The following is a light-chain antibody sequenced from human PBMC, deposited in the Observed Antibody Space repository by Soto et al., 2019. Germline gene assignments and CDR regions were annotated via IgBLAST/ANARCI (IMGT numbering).Light chain of an antibody. J-gene: IGKJ1*01. Sequence: EIVMTQSPATLSVSPGEIATLSFSASQSISSNLAWYQQKRGQAPRLLIYGASSRATGIPDRFSGSGSGTDFTLTISRLEPEDFAMYYCQQYGSSPKTFGQGTKVDIK. CDR1: QSISSN. V-gene: IGKV3-20*01. CDR3: QQYGSSPKT. CDR2: GAS.